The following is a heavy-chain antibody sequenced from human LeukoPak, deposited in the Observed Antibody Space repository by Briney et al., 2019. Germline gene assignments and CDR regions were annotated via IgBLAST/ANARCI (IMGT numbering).Heavy chain of an antibody. CDR2: IYTSGST. D-gene: IGHD3-16*02. Sequence: SETLSLTCTVSGGPISSYYWSWIRQPAGKGLEWIGRIYTSGSTNYNPSLKSRVTMSVDTSKNQFSLKLSSVTAADTAVYYCARVRGAGSYRPGGWFDPWGQGTLVTVSS. CDR1: GGPISSYY. V-gene: IGHV4-4*07. CDR3: ARVRGAGSYRPGGWFDP. J-gene: IGHJ5*02.